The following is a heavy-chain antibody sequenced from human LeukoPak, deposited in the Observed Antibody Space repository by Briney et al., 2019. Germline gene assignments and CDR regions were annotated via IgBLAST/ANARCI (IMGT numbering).Heavy chain of an antibody. CDR3: ARDATPDGVILDY. V-gene: IGHV3-7*05. D-gene: IGHD2-8*02. CDR2: INQDGSEE. CDR1: GFTFSSHW. Sequence: HPGGSLRLSCAASGFTFSSHWLTWVRQAPGQGLEWVANINQDGSEEYYVDSLMGRFSISRDNTKKSLYLRMNSLRADDTAVYYCARDATPDGVILDYWGQGALVTVSS. J-gene: IGHJ4*02.